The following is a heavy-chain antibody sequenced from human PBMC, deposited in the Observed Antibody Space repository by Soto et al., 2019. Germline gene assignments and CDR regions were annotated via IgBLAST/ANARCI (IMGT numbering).Heavy chain of an antibody. J-gene: IGHJ4*02. D-gene: IGHD2-2*02. V-gene: IGHV3-11*01. Sequence: PGGSLRLSCAASGFTFSDYYMSWIRQAPGKGLEWVSYISSSGSTIYCADSVKGRFTISRDNAKNSLYLQMNSLRAEDTAVYYCARDGVVVPAAIEDNPYSNWGQGTLVTVSS. CDR2: ISSSGSTI. CDR3: ARDGVVVPAAIEDNPYSN. CDR1: GFTFSDYY.